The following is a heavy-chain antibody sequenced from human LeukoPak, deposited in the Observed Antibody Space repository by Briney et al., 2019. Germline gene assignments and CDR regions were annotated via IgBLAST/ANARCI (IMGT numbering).Heavy chain of an antibody. CDR3: ARTTLDYGDLFDY. CDR2: IIPILGIA. CDR1: GGTFSSYA. V-gene: IGHV1-69*04. J-gene: IGHJ4*02. Sequence: SVKVSCKASGGTFSSYAISWVRQAPGQGLEWMGRIIPILGIANYAQKFQGRVTITADKSTSTAYMELSSLRSEDTAVYYCARTTLDYGDLFDYWGQGTLVTVSS. D-gene: IGHD4-17*01.